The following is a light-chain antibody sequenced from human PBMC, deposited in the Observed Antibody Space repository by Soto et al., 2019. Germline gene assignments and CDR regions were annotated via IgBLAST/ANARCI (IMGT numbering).Light chain of an antibody. V-gene: IGKV2-30*01. Sequence: EVVLTQSPLSLPVTIGQPATVSCRSSQSLLFFNGITYLTWFHQRPGQPPRRLISEVSNRDSGVPDRFSGSGSGTVFTLKISRVEAEDVGLFYCMQGTHWPLTFGGGTRVEIK. J-gene: IGKJ4*01. CDR3: MQGTHWPLT. CDR1: QSLLFFNGITY. CDR2: EVS.